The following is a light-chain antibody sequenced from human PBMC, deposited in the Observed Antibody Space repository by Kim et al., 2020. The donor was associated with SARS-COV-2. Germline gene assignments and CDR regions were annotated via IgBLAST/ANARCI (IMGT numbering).Light chain of an antibody. V-gene: IGKV2-24*01. J-gene: IGKJ2*01. CDR1: QSLVYSDGNTY. Sequence: DIVMTQTPLSSPVTLGQPASISCRSSQSLVYSDGNTYLNWLQQRPGQPPRLLIYEISNRFSGVPDRFSGSGAGTDFTLKISRVEAEDVGVYYCMQATQSPYTLGQGTKLEI. CDR3: MQATQSPYT. CDR2: EIS.